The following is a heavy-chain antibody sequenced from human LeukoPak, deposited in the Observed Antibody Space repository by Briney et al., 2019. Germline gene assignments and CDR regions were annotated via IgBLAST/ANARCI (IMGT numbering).Heavy chain of an antibody. J-gene: IGHJ4*02. CDR1: GFTFSRYG. D-gene: IGHD3-22*01. CDR2: ISGSGGST. V-gene: IGHV3-23*01. Sequence: GGTLRLSCAASGFTFSRYGMSWVRQAPGKGLEWVSAISGSGGSTYYADSVKGRFTISRDNSKNTLYLQMNSLRAEDTAVYYCAKDGYYDSSGYYARVYYFDYWGQGTLVTVSS. CDR3: AKDGYYDSSGYYARVYYFDY.